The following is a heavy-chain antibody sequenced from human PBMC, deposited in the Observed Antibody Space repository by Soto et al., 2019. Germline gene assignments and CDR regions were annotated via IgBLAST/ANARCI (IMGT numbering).Heavy chain of an antibody. J-gene: IGHJ4*02. CDR2: ISAHNGNT. V-gene: IGHV1-18*01. Sequence: QVHLVQSGAEVKKHGASVKVSCKGSGCDFTTYGITWVRQAPGQGLEWMAWISAHNGNTDYAQKLQGRVTVTRDTFTSTAYMELRSLRSDDTAMYYCARGRYGDYWGQGALVTVSS. CDR1: GCDFTTYG. D-gene: IGHD1-1*01. CDR3: ARGRYGDY.